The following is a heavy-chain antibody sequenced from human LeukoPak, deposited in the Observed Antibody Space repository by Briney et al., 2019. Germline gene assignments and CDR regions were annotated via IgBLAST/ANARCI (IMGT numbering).Heavy chain of an antibody. Sequence: PSQTLSLTCSVSGGSISSGSYYWSWIRQPAGKGLEWIGRIYTSGSTNYNPSLKSRVTISVDTSQNQFSLKPSSATAADTAVYYCARDNSPNWFDPWGQGTLVTVSS. CDR1: GGSISSGSYY. CDR2: IYTSGST. CDR3: ARDNSPNWFDP. J-gene: IGHJ5*02. D-gene: IGHD2/OR15-2a*01. V-gene: IGHV4-61*02.